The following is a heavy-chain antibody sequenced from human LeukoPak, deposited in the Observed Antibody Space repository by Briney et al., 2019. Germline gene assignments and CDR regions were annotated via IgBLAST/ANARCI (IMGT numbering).Heavy chain of an antibody. CDR1: GGSTSSYY. D-gene: IGHD4-23*01. CDR3: ARFDDSGGNWLDP. CDR2: VYYTGTT. J-gene: IGHJ5*02. V-gene: IGHV4-59*01. Sequence: SETLSLTCTVSGGSTSSYYWSWIRQPPGKGLEWIGYVYYTGTTNYNTSLKNRVTISIDTSKNQFSLKLSSVTAADTAVYYCARFDDSGGNWLDPWGQGTLPTVSS.